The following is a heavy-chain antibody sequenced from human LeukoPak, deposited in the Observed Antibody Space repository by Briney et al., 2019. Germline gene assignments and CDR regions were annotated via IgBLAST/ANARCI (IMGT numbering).Heavy chain of an antibody. CDR1: GFTFSSYA. CDR2: ISGSGGST. Sequence: GGSLRLSCAASGFTFSSYAMSWVRQAPGKGLEWVSAISGSGGSTYYADSMKGRFTISRDNSKNTLYLQMNSLRAEDTAVYYCAKDRGSRYNWNYGYMDVWGKGTTVTVSS. D-gene: IGHD1-20*01. J-gene: IGHJ6*03. V-gene: IGHV3-23*01. CDR3: AKDRGSRYNWNYGYMDV.